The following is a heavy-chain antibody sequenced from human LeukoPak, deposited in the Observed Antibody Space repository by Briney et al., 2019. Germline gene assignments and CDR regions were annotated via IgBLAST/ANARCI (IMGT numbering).Heavy chain of an antibody. CDR1: GGSFSGYY. CDR3: ARVALYCSGGSCYSSWGRVDY. CDR2: INHSGST. D-gene: IGHD2-15*01. Sequence: PSETLSLTCAVYGGSFSGYYWSWIRQPPGKGLEWIGEINHSGSTNYNPSLKSRVTISVDTSKNQFSLKLSSVTAADTAVYYCARVALYCSGGSCYSSWGRVDYWGQGTLVTVSS. V-gene: IGHV4-34*01. J-gene: IGHJ4*02.